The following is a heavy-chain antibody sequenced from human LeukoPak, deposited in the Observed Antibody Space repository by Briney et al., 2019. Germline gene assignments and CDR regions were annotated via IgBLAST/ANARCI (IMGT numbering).Heavy chain of an antibody. Sequence: GGSLRLSCAASGFTFSSYWMSWVRQAPGKGLEWVANIKQDGSEKYYVDSVKGRFTISRDNAKNSLYLQMNSLRAEDTAVYYCARGQNYGDYRVFDYWGQGTLVTVSS. V-gene: IGHV3-7*01. CDR2: IKQDGSEK. D-gene: IGHD4-17*01. J-gene: IGHJ4*02. CDR3: ARGQNYGDYRVFDY. CDR1: GFTFSSYW.